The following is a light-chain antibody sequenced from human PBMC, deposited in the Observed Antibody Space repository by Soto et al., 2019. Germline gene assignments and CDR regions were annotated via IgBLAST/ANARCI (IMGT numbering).Light chain of an antibody. V-gene: IGLV2-14*01. J-gene: IGLJ1*01. CDR3: LSFTTTSTHV. CDR1: SSDVGGYDY. CDR2: EVS. Sequence: QSVLTQPASVSGSPGQSITISCTGTSSDVGGYDYVSWYQQRPGKAPKLIIFEVSYRPSGVSNRFSGSKSGNTAYLTISGLQVEDEAEYFCLSFTTTSTHVFGTGTKVTVL.